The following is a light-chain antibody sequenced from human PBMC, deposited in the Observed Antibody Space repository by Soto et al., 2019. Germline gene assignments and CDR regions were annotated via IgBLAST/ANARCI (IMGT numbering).Light chain of an antibody. J-gene: IGKJ2*01. CDR3: QQYNNWSPYS. CDR2: GAS. CDR1: QSVSSN. Sequence: EIVMPQSPATLSVSPGERATLSYRASQSVSSNLAWYQQKPGQAPRLRIYGASTRATGIPARFSGGRSGTEFTLTISSLQSEDFAVYYCQQYNNWSPYSFGQGTKLEIK. V-gene: IGKV3-15*01.